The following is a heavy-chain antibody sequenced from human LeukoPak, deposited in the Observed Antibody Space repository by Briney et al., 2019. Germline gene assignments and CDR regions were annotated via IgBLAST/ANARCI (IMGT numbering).Heavy chain of an antibody. V-gene: IGHV3-30*18. CDR1: GFTFNSYG. D-gene: IGHD1-7*01. CDR2: ISYDGSHK. J-gene: IGHJ4*02. CDR3: AKEGKTRNWNYSQAKPVY. Sequence: PGGSLRLSCAASGFTFNSYGMHWVRQAPGKGLEWVAVISYDGSHKYYADSVKGRFTISRDNSKNTLYLQMNSLRAEDTAVYYCAKEGKTRNWNYSQAKPVYWGQGTLVTVSS.